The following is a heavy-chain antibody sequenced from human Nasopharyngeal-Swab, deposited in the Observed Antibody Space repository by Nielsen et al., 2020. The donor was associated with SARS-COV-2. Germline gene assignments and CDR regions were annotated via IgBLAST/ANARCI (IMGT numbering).Heavy chain of an antibody. CDR1: GGSVSSGSYY. CDR3: ARDSYAVPYFDY. J-gene: IGHJ4*02. CDR2: IYYSGST. Sequence: SETLSLTCTVSGGSVSSGSYYWSWIRQPPGKGLEWIGYIYYSGSTNYTPSLKSRVTISVDTSKTQFSLKLSSVTAADTAVYYCARDSYAVPYFDYWGQGTLVTVSS. V-gene: IGHV4-61*01. D-gene: IGHD3-16*01.